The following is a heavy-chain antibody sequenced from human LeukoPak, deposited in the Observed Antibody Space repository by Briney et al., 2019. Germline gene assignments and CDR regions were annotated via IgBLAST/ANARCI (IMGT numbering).Heavy chain of an antibody. V-gene: IGHV3-48*01. CDR3: ARGSVTTYPDAFDI. D-gene: IGHD4-17*01. CDR1: GFTFSSYE. Sequence: PGGSLRLSCAASGFTFSSYEMNWVRQAPGKGLEWVSYISSSSSTIYYADSVKGRFTISRDNAKNSLYLQMNSLRAEDTAVYYCARGSVTTYPDAFDIWGQGTMVTVSS. J-gene: IGHJ3*02. CDR2: ISSSSSTI.